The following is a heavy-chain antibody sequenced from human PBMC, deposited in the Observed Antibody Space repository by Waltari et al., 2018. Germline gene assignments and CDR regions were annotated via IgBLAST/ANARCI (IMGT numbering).Heavy chain of an antibody. CDR2: IYHSGST. J-gene: IGHJ4*02. V-gene: IGHV4-38-2*02. Sequence: QVQLQESGPGLVKPSETLSLTCTVSGYSISSGYYWGWIRPPPGKGLEWIGSIYHSGSTYYNPSLKSRVTISVDTSKNQFSLKLSSVTAADTAVYYCARGGVVYSNYDHDFDYWGQGTLVTVSS. CDR3: ARGGVVYSNYDHDFDY. D-gene: IGHD4-4*01. CDR1: GYSISSGYY.